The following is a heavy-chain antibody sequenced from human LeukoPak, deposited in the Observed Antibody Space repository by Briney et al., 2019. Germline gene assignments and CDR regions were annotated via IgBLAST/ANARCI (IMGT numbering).Heavy chain of an antibody. Sequence: SETLSFTSLAPVGSMGINPGTWFRQPPGKGREWIGQIHTSGSTNYSPPLKSRVSMSLDTTEDQVSLTIRSVSAADTAFYYCARRDSSSGWSFDHWGQGTLVTVSS. D-gene: IGHD6-19*01. CDR3: ARRDSSSGWSFDH. J-gene: IGHJ4*02. CDR2: IHTSGST. V-gene: IGHV4-4*07. CDR1: VGSMGINP.